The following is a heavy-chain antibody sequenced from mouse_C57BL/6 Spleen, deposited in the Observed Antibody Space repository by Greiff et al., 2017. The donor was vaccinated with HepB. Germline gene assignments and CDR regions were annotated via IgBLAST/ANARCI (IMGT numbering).Heavy chain of an antibody. Sequence: QVQLQQSGAELMKPGASVKLSCKATGYTFTGYWIEWVKQRPGHGLEWIGEILPGSGSTNYNEKFKGKATFTADTSSNTAYMQLRSLTTEDTDIYYCAREGGYYGSTPYYFDYWGQGTTLTVSS. J-gene: IGHJ2*01. CDR3: AREGGYYGSTPYYFDY. D-gene: IGHD1-1*01. CDR2: ILPGSGST. V-gene: IGHV1-9*01. CDR1: GYTFTGYW.